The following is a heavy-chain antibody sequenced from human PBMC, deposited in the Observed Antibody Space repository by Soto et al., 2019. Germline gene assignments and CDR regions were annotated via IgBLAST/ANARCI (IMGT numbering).Heavy chain of an antibody. J-gene: IGHJ6*02. CDR2: ISVYNGNT. Sequence: WASVKVSCKASGYTFTSYGISWVRQAPGQGLEWMGWISVYNGNTNYAQKLQGRVTMTTDTSTSTAYMELRSLRSDDTAVYYCAREAHLLRFLEWSSPYYYYGMDVWGQGTTVTVSS. D-gene: IGHD3-3*01. CDR1: GYTFTSYG. CDR3: AREAHLLRFLEWSSPYYYYGMDV. V-gene: IGHV1-18*01.